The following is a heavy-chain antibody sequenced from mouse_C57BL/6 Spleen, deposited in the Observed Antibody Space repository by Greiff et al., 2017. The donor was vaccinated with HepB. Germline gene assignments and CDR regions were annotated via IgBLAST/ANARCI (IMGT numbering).Heavy chain of an antibody. J-gene: IGHJ1*03. V-gene: IGHV1-59*01. CDR2: IDPSDSYT. CDR3: ARDYYGSNPHWYFDV. Sequence: QVQLQQPGAELVRPGTSVKLSCKASGYTFTSYWMHWVKQRPGQGLEWIGVIDPSDSYTNYNQKFKGKATLTVDTSSSTAYMQLSSLTSEDSAVYYCARDYYGSNPHWYFDVWGTGTTVTVSS. D-gene: IGHD1-1*01. CDR1: GYTFTSYW.